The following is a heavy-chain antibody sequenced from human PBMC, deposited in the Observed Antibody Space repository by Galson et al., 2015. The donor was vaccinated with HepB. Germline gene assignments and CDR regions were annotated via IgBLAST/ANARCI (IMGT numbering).Heavy chain of an antibody. CDR3: VHNWNLFGY. J-gene: IGHJ4*02. CDR1: GFTFRNYD. Sequence: SLRLSCAASGFTFRNYDMSWVRQAPGKGLEWVSVISSDGRSLYYADSVKGRFTISRDNSKNTLYLQMNSLRAGDTAVYYCVHNWNLFGYWGQGTLVAVSS. D-gene: IGHD1-1*01. V-gene: IGHV3-23*03. CDR2: ISSDGRSL.